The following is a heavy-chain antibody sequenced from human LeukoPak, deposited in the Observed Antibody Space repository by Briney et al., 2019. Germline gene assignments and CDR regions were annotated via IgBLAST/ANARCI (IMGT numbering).Heavy chain of an antibody. J-gene: IGHJ3*02. V-gene: IGHV3-74*01. CDR3: AREYSSSSGRAFDI. CDR1: GFTFSSYW. Sequence: PGGSLRLSCAASGFTFSSYWMPWVRQAPGKGLVWVSRINTDGSGTTYADSVKGRFTISRDNAKNTLYVQMNSLRAEDTAVYYCAREYSSSSGRAFDIWGHGTMVTVSS. CDR2: INTDGSGT. D-gene: IGHD6-6*01.